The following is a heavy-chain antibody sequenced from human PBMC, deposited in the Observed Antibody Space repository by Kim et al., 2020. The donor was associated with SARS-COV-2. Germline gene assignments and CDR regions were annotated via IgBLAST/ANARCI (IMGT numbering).Heavy chain of an antibody. CDR3: ARVLLGDYASPRPGGFDP. D-gene: IGHD4-17*01. V-gene: IGHV4-39*07. J-gene: IGHJ5*02. CDR2: IYYSGST. CDR1: GGSISSSSYY. Sequence: SETLSLTCTVSGGSISSSSYYWGWIRQPPGKGLEWIGSIYYSGSTYYNPSLKSRVTISVDTSKNQFSLKLSSVTAADTAVYYCARVLLGDYASPRPGGFDPWGQGTLVTVSS.